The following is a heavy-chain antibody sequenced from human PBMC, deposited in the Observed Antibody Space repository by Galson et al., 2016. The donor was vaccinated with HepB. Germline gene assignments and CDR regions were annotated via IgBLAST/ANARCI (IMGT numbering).Heavy chain of an antibody. Sequence: SLRLSCAASGFTFDNYAMHWVRQAPGKGLEWVSGISWNSGAAGYADSVKGRFSISRDNAKNSLYLQMNSLRPEDSALYYCAKVPFSEYCSGGTCYPESYHFDSWGQGTLVTVSS. CDR2: ISWNSGAA. D-gene: IGHD2-15*01. V-gene: IGHV3-9*01. J-gene: IGHJ4*02. CDR1: GFTFDNYA. CDR3: AKVPFSEYCSGGTCYPESYHFDS.